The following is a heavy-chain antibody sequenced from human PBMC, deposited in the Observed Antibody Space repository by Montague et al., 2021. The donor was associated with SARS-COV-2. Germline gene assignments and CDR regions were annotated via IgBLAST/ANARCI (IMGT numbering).Heavy chain of an antibody. Sequence: SETLSLTCAVYVGSFSGYYWSWIRQSPGKGLEWIGEINHTGSTKYNPSLKSRVTISVDTSKNQFSLKLSSVSAVDTAVYYCARADYGGNGYWYFDLWGRGTLVTVSS. J-gene: IGHJ2*01. V-gene: IGHV4-34*01. D-gene: IGHD4-23*01. CDR3: ARADYGGNGYWYFDL. CDR2: INHTGST. CDR1: VGSFSGYY.